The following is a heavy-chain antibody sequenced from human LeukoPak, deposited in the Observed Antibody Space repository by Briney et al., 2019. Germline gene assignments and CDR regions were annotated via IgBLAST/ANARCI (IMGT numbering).Heavy chain of an antibody. CDR3: ASLAARHRYYYYYYMDV. D-gene: IGHD6-6*01. V-gene: IGHV1-8*03. J-gene: IGHJ6*03. Sequence: ASVKVSCKASGYTFTSYDINWVRQATGQGLEWMGWMNPNSGNTGYAQKFRGRVTITRNTSISTAYMELSSLRSEDTAVYYCASLAARHRYYYYYYMDVWGKGTTVTVSS. CDR1: GYTFTSYD. CDR2: MNPNSGNT.